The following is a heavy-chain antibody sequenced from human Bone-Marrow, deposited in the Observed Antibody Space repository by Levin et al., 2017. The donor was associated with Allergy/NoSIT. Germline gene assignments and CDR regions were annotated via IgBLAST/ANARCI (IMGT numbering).Heavy chain of an antibody. CDR3: ARGPYYYCYYMDV. Sequence: AGGSLRLSCAVYGGSFSGYYWSWIRQPPGKGLEWIGEINHSGSTNYNPSLKSRVTISVDTSKNQFSLKLSSVTAADTAVYYCARGPYYYCYYMDVWGKGTTVTVSS. CDR1: GGSFSGYY. CDR2: INHSGST. J-gene: IGHJ6*03. V-gene: IGHV4-34*01.